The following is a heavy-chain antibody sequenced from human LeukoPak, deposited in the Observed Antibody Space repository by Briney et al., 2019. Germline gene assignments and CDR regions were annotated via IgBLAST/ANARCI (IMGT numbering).Heavy chain of an antibody. CDR1: GFTFSSYA. V-gene: IGHV3-64*01. Sequence: GGSLRLSCAASGFTFSSYAMHWVRQAPGKGLEYVSAISSNGGSTYYANSVKGRFTISRDNSKNTLYLQMGSLRAEDMAVYYCARGGYCSSTSCSRSHYYYYMDVWGKGTTVTISS. CDR3: ARGGYCSSTSCSRSHYYYYMDV. CDR2: ISSNGGST. J-gene: IGHJ6*03. D-gene: IGHD2-2*03.